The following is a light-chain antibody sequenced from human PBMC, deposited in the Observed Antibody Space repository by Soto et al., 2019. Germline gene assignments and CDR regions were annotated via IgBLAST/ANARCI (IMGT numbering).Light chain of an antibody. J-gene: IGLJ3*02. V-gene: IGLV2-14*01. CDR1: SSDDGGYNY. CDR2: EVS. Sequence: QSALTQPASVSGSPGQSITISCTGTSSDDGGYNYVSWYQQHPGKAPKLMIYEVSNRPSGVSNRFSGSKSGNTASLTISGLQAEDEADYYCNSYTSSGTLWVFGGGTKLTVL. CDR3: NSYTSSGTLWV.